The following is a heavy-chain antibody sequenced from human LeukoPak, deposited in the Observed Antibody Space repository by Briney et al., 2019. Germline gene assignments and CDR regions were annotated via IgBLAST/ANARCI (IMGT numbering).Heavy chain of an antibody. Sequence: SETLSLTCTVSGGTISTYYWSWIRQPAGKGLEWIGRVYPSGRTSYNPSLENRVTMSVDTSKKQFSLKLRSVTAADTAVYYCASGGRISAANWFDPWGQGTLVTVSS. D-gene: IGHD6-13*01. V-gene: IGHV4-4*07. CDR1: GGTISTYY. J-gene: IGHJ5*02. CDR2: VYPSGRT. CDR3: ASGGRISAANWFDP.